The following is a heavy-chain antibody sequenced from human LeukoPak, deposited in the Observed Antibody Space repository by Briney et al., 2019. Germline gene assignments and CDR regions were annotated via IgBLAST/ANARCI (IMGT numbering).Heavy chain of an antibody. CDR2: IYSGGTT. V-gene: IGHV3-53*03. J-gene: IGHJ4*02. CDR3: ARGLTTVTSLASY. D-gene: IGHD4-17*01. CDR1: GFTVSSNY. Sequence: GGSLRLSCAASGFTVSSNYMSWVRQAPGKGLEWVSVIYSGGTTYYADSVKGRFTISRDNAKNSLYLQMNSLGAEDTAMYYCARGLTTVTSLASYWGQGTLVTVSS.